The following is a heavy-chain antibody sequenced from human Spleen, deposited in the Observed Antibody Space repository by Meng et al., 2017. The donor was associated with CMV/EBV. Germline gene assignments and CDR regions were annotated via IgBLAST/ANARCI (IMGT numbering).Heavy chain of an antibody. Sequence: SGFTCSDRYMDWVRQAPGKGLEWVARIRKKASSYTTEYAASVKGRFTVSRDDSQSSLYLQLTSLQSEDTAVYYCARVSTSAHYYFDCWGQGALVTVSS. CDR1: GFTCSDRY. J-gene: IGHJ4*02. V-gene: IGHV3-72*01. CDR2: IRKKASSYTT. CDR3: ARVSTSAHYYFDC. D-gene: IGHD5/OR15-5a*01.